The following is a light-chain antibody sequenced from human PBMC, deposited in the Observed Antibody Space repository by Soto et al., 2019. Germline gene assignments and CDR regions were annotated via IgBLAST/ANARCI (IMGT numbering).Light chain of an antibody. Sequence: QSALTQPASVSGSPGQSITISCAGTSRDVGGYNYVSWYQQHPGKAPKLVIYDVSNRPSGVSDRFSGSKSGNTASLTISGLQAEDEADYYCSSYTTTTTLFGGGTKVTVL. CDR3: SSYTTTTTL. CDR2: DVS. V-gene: IGLV2-14*03. J-gene: IGLJ2*01. CDR1: SRDVGGYNY.